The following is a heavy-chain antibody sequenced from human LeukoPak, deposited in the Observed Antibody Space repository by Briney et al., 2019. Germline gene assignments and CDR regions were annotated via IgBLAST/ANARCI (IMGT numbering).Heavy chain of an antibody. D-gene: IGHD1-26*01. CDR2: IWYDGSNK. J-gene: IGHJ6*02. CDR3: ARDLLSGSYSTYYYYGLDV. Sequence: GGSLRLSCAASGFTFSSYGMHWVRQAPGKGLEWVAVIWYDGSNKYYADSVKGRFTISRDNSKNTLYLRINSLRAEDTAVYYCARDLLSGSYSTYYYYGLDVWGQGTTVTVSS. CDR1: GFTFSSYG. V-gene: IGHV3-33*01.